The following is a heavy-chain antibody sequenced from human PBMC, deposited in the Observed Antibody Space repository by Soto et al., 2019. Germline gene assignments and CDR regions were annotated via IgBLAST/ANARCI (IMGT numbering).Heavy chain of an antibody. CDR1: GYTFSTYG. D-gene: IGHD3-10*01. V-gene: IGHV1-18*01. CDR2: INTHNGNT. CDR3: TSEGSAPYYYYGMDV. J-gene: IGHJ6*02. Sequence: QVQLEQSAPEVKKPGASVKVSCKASGYTFSTYGISWVRQAPGQGLEWMGWINTHNGNTNYAQNRQGRVTMTADTSTSTAYMELRSLRSDDTAVYYCTSEGSAPYYYYGMDVWGQGTTVTVSS.